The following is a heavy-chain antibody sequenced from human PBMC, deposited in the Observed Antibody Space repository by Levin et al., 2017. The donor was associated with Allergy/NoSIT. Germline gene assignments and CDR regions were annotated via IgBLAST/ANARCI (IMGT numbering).Heavy chain of an antibody. CDR2: INHSGST. Sequence: NSSETLSLTCAVYGGSFSGYYWSWIRQPPGKGLEWIGEINHSGSTNYNPSLKSRVTISVDTSKNQFSLKLSSVTAADTAVYYCARGPRIMITFGGVIVMRRGLDDYWGQGTLVTVSS. CDR3: ARGPRIMITFGGVIVMRRGLDDY. J-gene: IGHJ4*02. V-gene: IGHV4-34*01. D-gene: IGHD3-16*02. CDR1: GGSFSGYY.